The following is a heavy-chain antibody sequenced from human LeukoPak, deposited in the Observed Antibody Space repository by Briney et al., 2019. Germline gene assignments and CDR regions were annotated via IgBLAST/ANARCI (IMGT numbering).Heavy chain of an antibody. CDR1: GFTFSTYA. Sequence: GRSLRLSCAASGFTFSTYAMHWVRQAPGEGLEWVAVISYDGSNTYYADSVKGRFTISRDNSKNTLYLQLNSLRAEDTAVYYCARDSTYYYASGSSGPHYFDYWGQGTLVTVSS. CDR3: ARDSTYYYASGSSGPHYFDY. D-gene: IGHD3-10*01. J-gene: IGHJ4*02. CDR2: ISYDGSNT. V-gene: IGHV3-30*01.